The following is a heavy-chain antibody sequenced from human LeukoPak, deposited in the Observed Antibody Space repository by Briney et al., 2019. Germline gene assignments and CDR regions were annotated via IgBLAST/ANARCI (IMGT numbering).Heavy chain of an antibody. CDR1: GFAFSSHW. V-gene: IGHV3-74*01. CDR2: INGDGGST. CDR3: ARDEVGAPPIDY. D-gene: IGHD1-26*01. Sequence: GGSLRLSCEASGFAFSSHWMHWVRQAPGKGLVWVSNINGDGGSTGYADSGKGRFTTSRDNAKNTLYLHMNSLRAEDTAVYYCARDEVGAPPIDYWGQGALVTVSS. J-gene: IGHJ4*02.